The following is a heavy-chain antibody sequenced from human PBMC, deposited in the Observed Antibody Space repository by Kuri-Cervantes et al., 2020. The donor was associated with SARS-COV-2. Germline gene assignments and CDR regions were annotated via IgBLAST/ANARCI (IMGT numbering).Heavy chain of an antibody. D-gene: IGHD6-25*01. J-gene: IGHJ6*03. CDR3: ARVVQWRLLSDDYYYMDV. Sequence: SETLSLTCTVSDDSMSNGDYHWSWIRQPPGKGLEWIGYIYHSGSTHYNPSLKSRVTMSLDRSKNRFSLKLSSLTAVDTAVYYCARVVQWRLLSDDYYYMDVWGKGTTVTVSS. CDR1: DDSMSNGDYH. CDR2: IYHSGST. V-gene: IGHV4-30-2*01.